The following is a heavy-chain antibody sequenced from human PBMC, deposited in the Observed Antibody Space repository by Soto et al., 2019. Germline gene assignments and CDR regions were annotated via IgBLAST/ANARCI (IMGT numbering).Heavy chain of an antibody. CDR1: GFTFSSYW. CDR2: INSDGSST. V-gene: IGHV3-74*01. D-gene: IGHD3-10*01. CDR3: ARVSTAMVRGVPFDY. J-gene: IGHJ4*02. Sequence: PGGSLRLSCGTSGFTFSSYWMHWVRQAPGKGLVWVSRINSDGSSTNYADSVKGRFTISRDNAKNTLYLQMNSLRVEDTAVYYCARVSTAMVRGVPFDYWGQGTLVTV.